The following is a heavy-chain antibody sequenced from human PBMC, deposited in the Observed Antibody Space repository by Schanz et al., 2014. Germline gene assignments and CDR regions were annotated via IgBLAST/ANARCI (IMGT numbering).Heavy chain of an antibody. D-gene: IGHD3-3*02. CDR1: GRTFIVYH. J-gene: IGHJ6*02. V-gene: IGHV1-2*06. Sequence: QVQLVQSGAEVKKPGASMKVSCKASGRTFIVYHVLHWVRQAPGQGLEWMGRISPNSGDTHSAQRFKSRDTMTWDSSFSTASMELSSLRSDHTAVYCCARANKDYDSILNKFFRYGLDLWGHGTPVTVSS. CDR3: ARANKDYDSILNKFFRYGLDL. CDR2: ISPNSGDT.